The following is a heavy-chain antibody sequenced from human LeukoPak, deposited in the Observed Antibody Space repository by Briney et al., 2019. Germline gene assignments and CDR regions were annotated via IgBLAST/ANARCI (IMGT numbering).Heavy chain of an antibody. J-gene: IGHJ6*03. Sequence: SETLSLTCTVSGGSISSYYWSWIRQPPGKGLEWIGYIYYSGGTNYNPSLKSRVTISVDTSKNQFSLKLSSVTAADTAVYYCARILRPHYYYYYMDVWGKGTTVTVSS. V-gene: IGHV4-59*01. CDR3: ARILRPHYYYYYMDV. CDR1: GGSISSYY. D-gene: IGHD1-26*01. CDR2: IYYSGGT.